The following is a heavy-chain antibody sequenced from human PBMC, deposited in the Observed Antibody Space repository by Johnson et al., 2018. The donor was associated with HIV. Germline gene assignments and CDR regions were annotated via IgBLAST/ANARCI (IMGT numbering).Heavy chain of an antibody. Sequence: QMQLVESGGGVVQPGRSLRLSCAASGFAFSDYYMAWIRQAPGKGLEWVSYISSSGSTIYYADSVKGRFTISRDNAKNSLYLQMNSLRAEDTAVYYCARGGSSRNPAFDIWGQGTMVTVSS. D-gene: IGHD1-26*01. J-gene: IGHJ3*02. CDR1: GFAFSDYY. V-gene: IGHV3-11*04. CDR3: ARGGSSRNPAFDI. CDR2: ISSSGSTI.